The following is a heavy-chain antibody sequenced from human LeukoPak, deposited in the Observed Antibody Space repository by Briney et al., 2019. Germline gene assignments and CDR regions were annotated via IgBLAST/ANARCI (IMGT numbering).Heavy chain of an antibody. CDR3: ARYYDYVWGSYRDDAFDI. V-gene: IGHV4-59*01. J-gene: IGHJ3*02. Sequence: SETLSLTCAVSGGSISSYYWSWIRQPPGKGLEWIGYIYYSGSTNYNPSLKSRVTISVDTSKNQFSLKLSSVTAADTAVYYCARYYDYVWGSYRDDAFDIWGQGTMVTVSS. CDR2: IYYSGST. D-gene: IGHD3-16*02. CDR1: GGSISSYY.